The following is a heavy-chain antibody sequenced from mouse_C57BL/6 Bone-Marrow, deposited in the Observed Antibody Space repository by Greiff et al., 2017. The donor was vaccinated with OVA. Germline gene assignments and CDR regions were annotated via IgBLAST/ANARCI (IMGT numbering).Heavy chain of an antibody. CDR3: ARHKSTYFDY. CDR2: ISNGGGST. J-gene: IGHJ2*01. Sequence: EVKLVESGGGLVQPGGSLKLSCAASGFTFSDYYMYWVRQTPEKRLEWVAYISNGGGSTYYPDTVKGRFTISRDNAKNTLYLQMSRLKSEDTAMYYCARHKSTYFDYWGQGTTLTVSS. CDR1: GFTFSDYY. V-gene: IGHV5-12*01. D-gene: IGHD5-1*01.